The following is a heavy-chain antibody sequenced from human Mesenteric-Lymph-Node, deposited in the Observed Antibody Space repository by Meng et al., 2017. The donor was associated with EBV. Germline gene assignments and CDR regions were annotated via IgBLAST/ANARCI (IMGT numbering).Heavy chain of an antibody. CDR3: AKTGSSGWSDLDY. CDR2: INHSGST. J-gene: IGHJ4*02. Sequence: QVQLQRWGAGLLKPSETLSLTCGVTGGSFGGYYWTWIRQPPGKGLEWIGEINHSGSTNYNPSLKSRVTISLDTSKNQISLKLTSVTAADTAVYYCAKTGSSGWSDLDYWGRGILVTVSS. V-gene: IGHV4-34*02. D-gene: IGHD6-19*01. CDR1: GGSFGGYY.